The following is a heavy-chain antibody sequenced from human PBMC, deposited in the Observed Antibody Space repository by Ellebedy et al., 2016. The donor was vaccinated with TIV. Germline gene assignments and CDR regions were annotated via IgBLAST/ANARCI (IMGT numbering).Heavy chain of an antibody. V-gene: IGHV3-23*01. CDR1: GFTFSSYA. J-gene: IGHJ5*02. CDR2: ISGSGGST. Sequence: GESLKISXAASGFTFSSYAMSWVRQAPGKGLEWVSAISGSGGSTYYADSVKGRFTISRDNSKNTLYLQMNSLRAEDTAVYYCAKDSAVVVAALLRWFDPWGQGTLVTVSS. CDR3: AKDSAVVVAALLRWFDP. D-gene: IGHD2-15*01.